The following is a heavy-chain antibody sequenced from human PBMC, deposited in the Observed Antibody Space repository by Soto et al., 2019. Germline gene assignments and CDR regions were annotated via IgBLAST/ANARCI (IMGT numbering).Heavy chain of an antibody. D-gene: IGHD3-3*01. CDR1: GFTFSRYW. CDR3: ARVEDIWGGYYSSMDV. Sequence: EVQLVESGGGLVQPGGSLTLSCAASGFTFSRYWMYWVRQAPGTGLVWVSRINSDGSDTSNAGSVKGRFTISRDNAKNTLSLQTNSLTAEDTAVYYCARVEDIWGGYYSSMDVWGKGTTVTVSS. CDR2: INSDGSDT. J-gene: IGHJ6*03. V-gene: IGHV3-74*01.